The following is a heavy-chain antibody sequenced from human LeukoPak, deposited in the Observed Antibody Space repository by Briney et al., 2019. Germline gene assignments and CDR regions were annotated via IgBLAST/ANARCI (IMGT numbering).Heavy chain of an antibody. CDR2: ISYDGSNK. CDR1: GFSFSSYG. D-gene: IGHD6-13*01. CDR3: ARVGGIAARYYYYGMDV. J-gene: IGHJ6*02. V-gene: IGHV3-30*03. Sequence: PGRSLRLSCAASGFSFSSYGMHWVRQAPGKGLEWVAIISYDGSNKFYADSVKGRFTISRDNSKNTLYLQMNSLRAEDTAVYYCARVGGIAARYYYYGMDVWGQGTTVTVSS.